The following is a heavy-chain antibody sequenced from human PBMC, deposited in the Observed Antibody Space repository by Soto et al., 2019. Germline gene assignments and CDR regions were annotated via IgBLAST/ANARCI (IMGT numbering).Heavy chain of an antibody. Sequence: QVTLKESGPVLVKPTETLTLTCTVSGFSLSNARMGVSWIRQPPGKALEWLAHIFSNDEKSYSTSLKSRLTISKDPSKSQVVLTMTHMDPVDTAKYCCARIPPPHYYDSSGYLLDYWGQGTLVTVSS. CDR3: ARIPPPHYYDSSGYLLDY. J-gene: IGHJ4*02. V-gene: IGHV2-26*01. CDR1: GFSLSNARMG. D-gene: IGHD3-22*01. CDR2: IFSNDEK.